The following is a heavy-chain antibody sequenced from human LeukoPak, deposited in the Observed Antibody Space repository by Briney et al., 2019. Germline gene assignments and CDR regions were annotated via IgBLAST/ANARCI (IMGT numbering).Heavy chain of an antibody. Sequence: SETLSLTCAVSGGSISSGGYSWSWIRQPPGKGLEWIGYICHSGSTYYNPSLKSRVTISVDRSKNQFSLKLSSVTAADTAVYYCARVVRQQLAFDYWGQGTLVTVSS. CDR3: ARVVRQQLAFDY. J-gene: IGHJ4*02. CDR2: ICHSGST. V-gene: IGHV4-30-2*01. D-gene: IGHD6-13*01. CDR1: GGSISSGGYS.